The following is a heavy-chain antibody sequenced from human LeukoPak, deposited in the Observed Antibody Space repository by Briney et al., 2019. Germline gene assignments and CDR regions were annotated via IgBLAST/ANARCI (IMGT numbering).Heavy chain of an antibody. Sequence: PGGSLRLSCAASGFTFSSYALHWVRQAPGKGLERVTPISYDGSVQYYPDSVKGRFTISRDNPKNTLYLQMNSLRAEDTAVYYCARDSYSVVGKYDSSGYYGDSWGQGTLVTVSS. D-gene: IGHD3-22*01. CDR2: ISYDGSVQ. CDR3: ARDSYSVVGKYDSSGYYGDS. J-gene: IGHJ4*02. V-gene: IGHV3-30*04. CDR1: GFTFSSYA.